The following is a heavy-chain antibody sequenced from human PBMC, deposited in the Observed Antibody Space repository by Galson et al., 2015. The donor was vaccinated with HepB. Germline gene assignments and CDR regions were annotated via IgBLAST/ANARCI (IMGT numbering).Heavy chain of an antibody. Sequence: LSLTCTVSGGSISSYYWSWIRQPPGKGLEWLGYIYYSGSTKYNPSLKSRVTISLDTSKNQFSLKLSSVTAADTAVYYCARNGRDGGYVSGEYYYYGMDVWGQGTTVTVSS. J-gene: IGHJ6*02. CDR3: ARNGRDGGYVSGEYYYYGMDV. D-gene: IGHD5-12*01. CDR2: IYYSGST. CDR1: GGSISSYY. V-gene: IGHV4-59*01.